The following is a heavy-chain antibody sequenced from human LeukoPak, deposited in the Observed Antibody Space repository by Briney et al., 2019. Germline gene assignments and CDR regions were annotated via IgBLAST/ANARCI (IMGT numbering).Heavy chain of an antibody. CDR3: ARRIPEDYFDY. Sequence: GGSLRLSCAASGFTFNSYAMSWVRQAPWERLQWVSGISDSGGNTYYADSVKGRFTISRDNAKNSLYLQMSSLRAEDTAVYYCARRIPEDYFDYWGQGTLVTVSS. CDR2: ISDSGGNT. V-gene: IGHV3-21*01. CDR1: GFTFNSYA. J-gene: IGHJ4*02. D-gene: IGHD1-14*01.